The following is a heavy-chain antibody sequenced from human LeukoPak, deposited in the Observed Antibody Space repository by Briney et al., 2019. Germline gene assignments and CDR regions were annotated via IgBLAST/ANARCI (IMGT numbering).Heavy chain of an antibody. CDR1: GFTFSSYW. Sequence: GGSLRLSCAASGFTFSSYWMSWVRQAPGKGLEWVANIKQDGSEKYYVDSVKGRFTISRDNSKNTLYLQMNSLRAEDTAVYYCAKSDGYCSSTSCYADFDYWGQGTLVTVSS. CDR3: AKSDGYCSSTSCYADFDY. J-gene: IGHJ4*02. CDR2: IKQDGSEK. D-gene: IGHD2-2*01. V-gene: IGHV3-7*03.